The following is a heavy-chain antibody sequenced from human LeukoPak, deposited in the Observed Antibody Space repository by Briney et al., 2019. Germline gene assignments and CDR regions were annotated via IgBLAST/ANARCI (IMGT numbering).Heavy chain of an antibody. CDR1: GFTLSNYN. D-gene: IGHD6-19*01. Sequence: GGSLRLSCAASGFTLSNYNMNWVRQAPGKGLEWVSSISSSSSYLFFADSVKGRFTISRDNTKNSLYLQMNSLRVDDTAVYYCARDAVTGYSSGWYKPFPFDYWGRGSLVTVSS. CDR3: ARDAVTGYSSGWYKPFPFDY. V-gene: IGHV3-21*01. CDR2: ISSSSSYL. J-gene: IGHJ4*02.